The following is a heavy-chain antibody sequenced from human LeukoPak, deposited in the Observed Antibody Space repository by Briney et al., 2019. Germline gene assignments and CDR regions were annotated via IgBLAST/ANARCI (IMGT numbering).Heavy chain of an antibody. V-gene: IGHV3-48*04. J-gene: IGHJ4*02. CDR3: ARDSESGWSDY. Sequence: GGSLRLSCAASGFTFSSYGMHWVRQAPGKGLEWVSYISFSSSTIYYADSVKGRFTISRDNAKNSLYLQMNSLRAEDTAVYYCARDSESGWSDYWGQGTLVTVSS. D-gene: IGHD6-19*01. CDR2: ISFSSSTI. CDR1: GFTFSSYG.